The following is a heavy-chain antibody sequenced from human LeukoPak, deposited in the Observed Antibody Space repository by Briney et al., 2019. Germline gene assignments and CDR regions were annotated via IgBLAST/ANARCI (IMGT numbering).Heavy chain of an antibody. CDR2: ISYDGGNK. Sequence: GGSLRLSCAASGFTFSSYGMHWVRQAPGKGLEWVAVISYDGGNKYYADSVKGRFTISRDNSKNTQYLQMNSLRAEDTAVYFCARNSLLGDKDYYFDYWGQGTLVTVSS. CDR3: ARNSLLGDKDYYFDY. CDR1: GFTFSSYG. V-gene: IGHV3-30*03. J-gene: IGHJ4*02. D-gene: IGHD4-17*01.